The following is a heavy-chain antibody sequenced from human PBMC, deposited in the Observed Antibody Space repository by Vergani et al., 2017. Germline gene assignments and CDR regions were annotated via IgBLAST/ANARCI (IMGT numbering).Heavy chain of an antibody. CDR1: GFTFDDYA. D-gene: IGHD6-19*01. J-gene: IGHJ4*02. V-gene: IGHV3-9*01. Sequence: EVQLVESGGGLVQPGRSLRLSCAASGFTFDDYAMHWVRQAPGKGLEWVSGISWNSGSIGYADSVKGRFTISSDNAKNSLYLQMNSLRAEDTALYYCAKAQYSSDILDDWGQGTLVTVSS. CDR3: AKAQYSSDILDD. CDR2: ISWNSGSI.